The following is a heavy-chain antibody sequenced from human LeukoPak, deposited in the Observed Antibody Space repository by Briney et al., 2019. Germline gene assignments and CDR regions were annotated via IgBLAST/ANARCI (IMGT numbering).Heavy chain of an antibody. D-gene: IGHD2-8*01. J-gene: IGHJ4*02. CDR2: ISYDGSNK. CDR3: AKDRLEIVLMVYAIDY. CDR1: GFTFSSYG. Sequence: GGSLRLSCAASGFTFSSYGMHRVRQAPGKGLEWVAVISYDGSNKYYADSVKGRFTISRDNSKNTLYLQMNSLRAEDTAVYYCAKDRLEIVLMVYAIDYWGQGTPVTVSS. V-gene: IGHV3-30*18.